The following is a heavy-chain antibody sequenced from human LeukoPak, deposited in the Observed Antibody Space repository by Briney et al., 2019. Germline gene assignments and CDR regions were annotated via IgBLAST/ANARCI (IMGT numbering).Heavy chain of an antibody. Sequence: GGSLRLSCAASGFTFSSYSMNWVRQAPGKGLEWVSYISSSSSTIYYADSVKGRFTISRDNAKNSLYLQMNSLRAEDTAVYYCAAYYYGSGSTGAFDPWGQGTLVTVSS. CDR1: GFTFSSYS. D-gene: IGHD3-10*01. V-gene: IGHV3-48*04. CDR3: AAYYYGSGSTGAFDP. J-gene: IGHJ5*02. CDR2: ISSSSSTI.